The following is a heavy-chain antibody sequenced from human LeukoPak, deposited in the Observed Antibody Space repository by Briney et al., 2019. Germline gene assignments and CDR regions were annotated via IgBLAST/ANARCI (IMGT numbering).Heavy chain of an antibody. Sequence: GGSLRLSCAASGFTFSSYSMNWVRQAPGKGLEWVSYISSSSSTIYYADSVKGRFTISRDNAKNSLYLQMNSLRAEDTAVYYCARDKLGSSPEYYFDYWGQGTLVTVSS. CDR3: ARDKLGSSPEYYFDY. D-gene: IGHD6-6*01. CDR2: ISSSSSTI. J-gene: IGHJ4*02. V-gene: IGHV3-48*01. CDR1: GFTFSSYS.